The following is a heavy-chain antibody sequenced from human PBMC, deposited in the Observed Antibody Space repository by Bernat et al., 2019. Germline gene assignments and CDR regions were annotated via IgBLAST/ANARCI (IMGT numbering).Heavy chain of an antibody. CDR2: IYYSGST. D-gene: IGHD6-13*01. CDR3: ARQARLYEAAAGFSDAFDS. Sequence: QVQLQESGPGLVKPSETLSLTCTVSGGSISSYYWIWIRQPPGKGLEWIGYIYYSGSTNNNPSPKSRVTISVDTSKNQFSLKLSSVTAADTAVYYCARQARLYEAAAGFSDAFDSWGQGTMVTVSS. V-gene: IGHV4-59*08. J-gene: IGHJ3*02. CDR1: GGSISSYY.